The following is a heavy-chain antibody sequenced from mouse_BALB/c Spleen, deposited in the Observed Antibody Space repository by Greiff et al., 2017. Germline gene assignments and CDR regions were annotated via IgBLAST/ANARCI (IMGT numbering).Heavy chain of an antibody. CDR2: IYPGDGAT. Sequence: QVQLQQSGPELVKPGASVKISCKASGYAFSSSWMNWVKQRPGQGLEWIGRIYPGDGATNYNGKFKGKATLTADKSSSTAYMQLSSLTSVDSAVYFCARAGRGYAMDYWGQGTSVTGSS. CDR1: GYAFSSSW. CDR3: ARAGRGYAMDY. D-gene: IGHD3-3*01. V-gene: IGHV1-82*01. J-gene: IGHJ4*01.